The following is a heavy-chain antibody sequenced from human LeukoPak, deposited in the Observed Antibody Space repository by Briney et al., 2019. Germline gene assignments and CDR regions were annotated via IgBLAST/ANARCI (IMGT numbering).Heavy chain of an antibody. D-gene: IGHD2-8*01. V-gene: IGHV1-18*01. Sequence: ASVKVSCKAAGYTFTNSGISWVRQVPGQGVEWMGWIGPYTSKTKYTKTYKARVTVTPYPSTTTTSLELGRLRPDDTAVQPCASCHCTNGVCYGECVYFQEWG. CDR3: ASCHCTNGVCYGECVYFQE. CDR1: GYTFTNSG. CDR2: IGPYTSKT. J-gene: IGHJ1*01.